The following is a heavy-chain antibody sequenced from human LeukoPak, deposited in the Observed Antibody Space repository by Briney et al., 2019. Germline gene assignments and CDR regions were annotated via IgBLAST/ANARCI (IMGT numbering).Heavy chain of an antibody. V-gene: IGHV4-30-2*01. J-gene: IGHJ4*02. CDR2: IYSSGSA. Sequence: SQTLSLTCAVSGGSSSSGGYSWSWIRQPPGKGLEWIGYIYSSGSAYYNPSLESRVTISVDRSRNQFSLKLSSVTAADTAVYYCARGYYFDYWGQGTLVTVSS. CDR1: GGSSSSGGYS. CDR3: ARGYYFDY.